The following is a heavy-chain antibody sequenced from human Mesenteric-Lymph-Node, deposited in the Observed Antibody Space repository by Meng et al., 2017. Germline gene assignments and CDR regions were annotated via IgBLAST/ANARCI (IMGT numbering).Heavy chain of an antibody. CDR2: INHGGTT. V-gene: IGHV4-34*01. Sequence: QVQLPQWGAGPLKPSETLSRTCAVYGGSFSGFYWTWIRQPPGKGLEWIGEINHGGTTTYNPSLKSRVSISVDTSKSQFSLKLDSVTAADTAVYYCARGEVDARLRHWGQGTLVTVSS. CDR3: ARGEVDARLRH. D-gene: IGHD2-15*01. J-gene: IGHJ4*02. CDR1: GGSFSGFY.